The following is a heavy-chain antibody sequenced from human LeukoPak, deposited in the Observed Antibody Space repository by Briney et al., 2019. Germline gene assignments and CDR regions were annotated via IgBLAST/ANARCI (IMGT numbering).Heavy chain of an antibody. D-gene: IGHD3-10*01. J-gene: IGHJ4*02. V-gene: IGHV1-18*01. CDR2: ISAYNGNT. CDR1: GYTFTSYG. Sequence: GASVKVSCKASGYTFTSYGISWVRQAPGQGLEWMGWISAYNGNTNYAQKLQGRVTMTTDTSTSTAYMELRSLRSDDTAVYYCARSLMVRGVIITVRHLDYWGQGTLVTVSS. CDR3: ARSLMVRGVIITVRHLDY.